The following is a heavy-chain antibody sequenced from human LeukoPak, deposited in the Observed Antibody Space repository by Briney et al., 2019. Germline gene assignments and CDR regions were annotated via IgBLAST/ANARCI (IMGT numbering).Heavy chain of an antibody. D-gene: IGHD3-3*01. J-gene: IGHJ4*02. CDR2: INPSGGST. CDR3: ARKGPGGWYYDFWSDSDGYYFDY. Sequence: GASVKVSCKASGYTFTSYDINWVRQAPGQGLEWMGIINPSGGSTSYAQKFQGRVTMTRDMSTSTVYMELSSLRSEDTAVYYCARKGPGGWYYDFWSDSDGYYFDYWGQGTLVTVSS. V-gene: IGHV1-46*01. CDR1: GYTFTSYD.